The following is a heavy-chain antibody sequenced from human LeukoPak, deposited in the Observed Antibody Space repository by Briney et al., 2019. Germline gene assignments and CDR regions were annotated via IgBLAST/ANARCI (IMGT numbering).Heavy chain of an antibody. D-gene: IGHD3-16*02. J-gene: IGHJ4*02. CDR3: ARAGYDYVWGSYRNGYYFDY. V-gene: IGHV1-2*02. CDR1: GYTFTGYY. Sequence: ASVKVSCKASGYTFTGYYMHWVRQAPGQGLEWMGWINPNSGGTNYAQKFQGRVTMTRDTSISTAYMELSRLRSDDTAVYYCARAGYDYVWGSYRNGYYFDYWGQGTLVTVSS. CDR2: INPNSGGT.